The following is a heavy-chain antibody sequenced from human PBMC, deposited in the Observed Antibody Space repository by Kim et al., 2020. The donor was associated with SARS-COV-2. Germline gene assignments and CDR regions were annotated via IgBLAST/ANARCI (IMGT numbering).Heavy chain of an antibody. Sequence: YAQKFQGRVTITADKSTSTAYMELSSLRSEDTAVYYCARVTGDYVDAFDIWGQGTMVTVSS. CDR3: ARVTGDYVDAFDI. D-gene: IGHD4-17*01. J-gene: IGHJ3*02. V-gene: IGHV1-69*04.